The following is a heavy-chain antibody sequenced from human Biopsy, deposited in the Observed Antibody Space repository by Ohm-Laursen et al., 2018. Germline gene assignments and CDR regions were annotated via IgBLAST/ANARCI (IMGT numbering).Heavy chain of an antibody. J-gene: IGHJ3*01. CDR2: ISSGGRA. Sequence: SDTLSLTCTVSGGSISDDYWNWIRQPPGKGLQVIGYISSGGRANYNPSLKSRVTISVDTSKNQFSLRLSSVTAADTAVYYCARDSGGMATILDAFDLWGQGTMVTVSP. D-gene: IGHD5-24*01. V-gene: IGHV4-59*01. CDR3: ARDSGGMATILDAFDL. CDR1: GGSISDDY.